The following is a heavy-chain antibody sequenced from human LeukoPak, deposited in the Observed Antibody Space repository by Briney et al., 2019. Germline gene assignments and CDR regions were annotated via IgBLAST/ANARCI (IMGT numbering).Heavy chain of an antibody. V-gene: IGHV3-30*02. CDR1: GFTLSSYG. CDR2: IRYDGSNK. Sequence: PGGSLRLSCAASGFTLSSYGMHWVRQAPGKGQEWVAFIRYDGSNKYYADSVKGRFTISRDNSKNTLYLQMNSLRAEDTAVYYCAISVAVAGPPVDYWGQGTLVTVSS. D-gene: IGHD6-19*01. CDR3: AISVAVAGPPVDY. J-gene: IGHJ4*02.